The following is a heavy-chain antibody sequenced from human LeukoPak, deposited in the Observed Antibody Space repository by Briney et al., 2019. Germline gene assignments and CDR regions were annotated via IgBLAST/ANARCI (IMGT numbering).Heavy chain of an antibody. Sequence: PGGSLRLSCAAAGFTFSSYGMHWVRQAPGKGLEWVAVISYAGSNKYYGDSVKGRFTISRDNSKNTLYLQMNSLRAEDTAVYYCAKVGIVATIGDAFDIWGQGTMVTVSS. CDR2: ISYAGSNK. CDR1: GFTFSSYG. J-gene: IGHJ3*02. CDR3: AKVGIVATIGDAFDI. V-gene: IGHV3-30*18. D-gene: IGHD5-12*01.